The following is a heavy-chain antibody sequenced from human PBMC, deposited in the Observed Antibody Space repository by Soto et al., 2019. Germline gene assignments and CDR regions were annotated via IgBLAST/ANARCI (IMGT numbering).Heavy chain of an antibody. CDR1: GFNFITYS. Sequence: EVQLVESGGGPVRPGGSLKLSCAASGFNFITYSLSWVRQAPGKGLEWVASISSSAVYIDYADSVKGRFTISRDNANNSLYLKMNSLRAEDTATYHCVRDGLDYYDTERLYFDNWGQGTLVTVSS. D-gene: IGHD3-22*01. J-gene: IGHJ4*02. CDR2: ISSSAVYI. V-gene: IGHV3-21*01. CDR3: VRDGLDYYDTERLYFDN.